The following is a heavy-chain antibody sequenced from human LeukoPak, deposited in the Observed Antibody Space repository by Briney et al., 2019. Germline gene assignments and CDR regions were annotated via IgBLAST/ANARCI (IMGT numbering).Heavy chain of an antibody. CDR3: ARGGGYASPIGY. Sequence: TSETLSLTCTLSGGSISTYYWSWIRQPPGKGLEWIGYIYHSGSTNYNPSLKSRVTISVDTSKNQFSLKLSSVTAADTAVYYCARGGGYASPIGYWGQGALVTVST. D-gene: IGHD5-12*01. CDR1: GGSISTYY. CDR2: IYHSGST. J-gene: IGHJ4*02. V-gene: IGHV4-59*01.